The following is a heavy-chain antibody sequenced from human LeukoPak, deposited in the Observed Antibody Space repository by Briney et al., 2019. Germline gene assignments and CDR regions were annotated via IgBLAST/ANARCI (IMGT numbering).Heavy chain of an antibody. CDR3: ARVDTDSSSWYEDY. CDR2: IYTSGYT. J-gene: IGHJ4*02. Sequence: SETLSLTCTVSGGSISSYYWSWIRQPPGKGLEWIGRIYTSGYTSYNPSLKSRVTISVDTSKNQFSLKVTSVTAADTAVYYCARVDTDSSSWYEDYWGQGTLVTVSS. D-gene: IGHD6-13*01. CDR1: GGSISSYY. V-gene: IGHV4-4*08.